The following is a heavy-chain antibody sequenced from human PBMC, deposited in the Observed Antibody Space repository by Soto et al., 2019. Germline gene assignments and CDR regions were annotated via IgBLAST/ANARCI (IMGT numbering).Heavy chain of an antibody. CDR2: IYYSGST. J-gene: IGHJ4*02. Sequence: SETLSLTCTVSGGSISSSSYYWGWIRQPPGKGLEWIGSIYYSGSTYYNPSLKSRVTISVDTSKNQFSLKLSSVTAADTAVYYCARSARGELIQNDYWGQGTLVTVSS. CDR1: GGSISSSSYY. D-gene: IGHD1-26*01. CDR3: ARSARGELIQNDY. V-gene: IGHV4-39*01.